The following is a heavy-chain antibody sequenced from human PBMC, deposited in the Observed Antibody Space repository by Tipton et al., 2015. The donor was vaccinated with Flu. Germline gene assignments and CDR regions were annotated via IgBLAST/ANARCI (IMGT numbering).Heavy chain of an antibody. V-gene: IGHV4-59*01. CDR3: ARDLHVIPGALHF. CDR1: GGSISSYY. J-gene: IGHJ4*02. Sequence: TLSLTCTVSGGSISSYYWNWIRQSPGKGLEWIGYVYYTGTTNYNPSLKSRVTMSLDTSKNQFSLRLSSVTAADTALYFCARDLHVIPGALHFWGQGALVTVSS. CDR2: VYYTGTT. D-gene: IGHD2/OR15-2a*01.